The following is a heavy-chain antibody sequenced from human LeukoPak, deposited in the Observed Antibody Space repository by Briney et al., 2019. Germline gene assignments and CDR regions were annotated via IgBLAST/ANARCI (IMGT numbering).Heavy chain of an antibody. CDR3: ASLGRDGYIGFDY. V-gene: IGHV4-59*08. CDR2: IYYSGST. J-gene: IGHJ4*02. CDR1: GGSISSYY. Sequence: SETLSLTCTVSGGSISSYYWSWIRQPPGKGLEWIGYIYYSGSTIYNPSLKSRVTISVDTSKNQFSLKLSSVTAADTAVYYCASLGRDGYIGFDYWGQGTLVTVSS. D-gene: IGHD5-24*01.